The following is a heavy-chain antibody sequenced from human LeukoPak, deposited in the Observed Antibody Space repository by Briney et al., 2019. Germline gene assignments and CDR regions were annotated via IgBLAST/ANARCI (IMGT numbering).Heavy chain of an antibody. CDR1: GFSFSSYA. V-gene: IGHV3-23*01. J-gene: IGHJ1*01. D-gene: IGHD6-13*01. CDR3: AKGPYSDSSEWFQY. Sequence: GGSLRLSCAASGFSFSSYAMGWVRQAPGKGLERVSSISGTGGRTYYADSVKGRFTISRDNSRNTLSLQMNSLRVEDTAVYFCAKGPYSDSSEWFQYWGQGTPVTVSS. CDR2: ISGTGGRT.